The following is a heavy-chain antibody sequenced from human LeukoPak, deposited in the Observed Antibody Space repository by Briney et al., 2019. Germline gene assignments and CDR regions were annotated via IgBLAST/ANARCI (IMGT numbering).Heavy chain of an antibody. Sequence: PGRSLRLSCAASGFTFSSYAMHWVRQAPGKGLEWVAVISYDGSNKYYADSVKGRFTISRDNSKNTLYLQMNSLRAEDTAVYYCARGTYYDFWSGYLSPWGQGTLVTVSS. CDR1: GFTFSSYA. CDR2: ISYDGSNK. D-gene: IGHD3-3*01. CDR3: ARGTYYDFWSGYLSP. J-gene: IGHJ5*02. V-gene: IGHV3-30*14.